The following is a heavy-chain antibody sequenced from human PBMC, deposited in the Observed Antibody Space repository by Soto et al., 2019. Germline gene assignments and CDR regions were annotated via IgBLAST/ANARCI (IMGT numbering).Heavy chain of an antibody. CDR1: GGMSTRYA. D-gene: IGHD3-3*01. Sequence: QERLVQSGADVRKPGSSVKVSCKVTGGMSTRYAINWVRQAPGQGLEWMGGIVPMFGTSKYAQKFQGRVTITADTSTNIAYMELRSLRSEDTAVYYCNRGSEYDFWSGCLWGQGTLVSVSS. J-gene: IGHJ4*02. CDR3: NRGSEYDFWSGCL. CDR2: IVPMFGTS. V-gene: IGHV1-69*06.